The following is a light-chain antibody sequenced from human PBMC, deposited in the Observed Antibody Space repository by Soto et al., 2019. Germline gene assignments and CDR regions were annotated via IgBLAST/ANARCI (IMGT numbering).Light chain of an antibody. J-gene: IGKJ2*01. V-gene: IGKV1-9*01. CDR2: SAS. CDR1: LDIRGY. CDR3: QQSYSIPVT. Sequence: DIQLTQSPSFLSASVGDRVTITCRASLDIRGYLAWYQQKPGKVPRLLIYSASTLQSGVPSRFSGSGSGTEFTLTISSLQPEDSATYYCQQSYSIPVTFGQGTKVDIK.